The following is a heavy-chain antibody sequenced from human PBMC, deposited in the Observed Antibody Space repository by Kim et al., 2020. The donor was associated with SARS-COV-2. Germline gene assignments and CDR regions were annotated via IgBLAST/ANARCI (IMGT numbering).Heavy chain of an antibody. CDR1: GFTFSSYG. CDR2: ISYDGSNK. J-gene: IGHJ3*02. V-gene: IGHV3-30*18. CDR3: AKDTRFLVGWQVVGAFDI. Sequence: GGSLRLSCAASGFTFSSYGMHWVRQAPGKGLEWVAVISYDGSNKYYADSVKGRFTISRDNSKNTLYLQMNSLRAEDTAVYYCAKDTRFLVGWQVVGAFDIWGQGTMVTVSS. D-gene: IGHD3-3*01.